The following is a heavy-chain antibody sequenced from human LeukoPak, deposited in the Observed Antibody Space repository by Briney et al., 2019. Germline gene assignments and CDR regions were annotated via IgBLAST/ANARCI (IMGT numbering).Heavy chain of an antibody. CDR3: ARDRGDGDNFEAFDY. CDR2: ISYDGSNK. J-gene: IGHJ4*02. D-gene: IGHD5-24*01. V-gene: IGHV3-30-3*01. Sequence: GGSLRLSCAASGFTFSSCAMHCVRQAPGKGLEWVAVISYDGSNKYYADSVKGRFTSSRDNSKNTLYLQMNSLRAEDTAVYYCARDRGDGDNFEAFDYWGQGTLVTVSS. CDR1: GFTFSSCA.